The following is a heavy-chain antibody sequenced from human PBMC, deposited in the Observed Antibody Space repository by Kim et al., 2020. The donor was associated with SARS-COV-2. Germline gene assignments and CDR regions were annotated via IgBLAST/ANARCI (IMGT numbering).Heavy chain of an antibody. CDR1: GFTFSSYA. CDR2: ISYDGSNK. CDR3: ARDDGSTGTTFAFDF. J-gene: IGHJ3*01. D-gene: IGHD1-1*01. V-gene: IGHV3-30*04. Sequence: GGSLRLSCAASGFTFSSYAMHWVRQAPGKGLEWVAVISYDGSNKYYADSVKGRFTISRDNSKNTLYLQMNSLRAEDTAVYYCARDDGSTGTTFAFDFWG.